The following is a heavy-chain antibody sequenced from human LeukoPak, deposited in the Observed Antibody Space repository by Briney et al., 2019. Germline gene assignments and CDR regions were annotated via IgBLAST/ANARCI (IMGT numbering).Heavy chain of an antibody. CDR3: ARLGGSYYYDSSGYYPAVVFDY. J-gene: IGHJ4*02. D-gene: IGHD3-22*01. V-gene: IGHV4-59*08. CDR1: GGSISSYY. CDR2: IYYSGST. Sequence: PSETLSLTCTVSGGSISSYYWSWIRQPPGKGLEWIGYIYYSGSTNYNPSLKSRVTISVDTSKNQFSLKLSSVTAADTAVYYCARLGGSYYYDSSGYYPAVVFDYWGQGTLVTVSS.